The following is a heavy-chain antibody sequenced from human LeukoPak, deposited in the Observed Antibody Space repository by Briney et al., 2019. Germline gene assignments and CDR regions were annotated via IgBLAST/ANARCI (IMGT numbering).Heavy chain of an antibody. CDR3: ASSAVWHYYEH. V-gene: IGHV4-31*03. Sequence: SETLSLTCTVSGGSISSGGYFWSWIRQHPGKGLEWIGCIYYSGSTYYNPSLKSRVTISVGTSKNQFSLKLSSVTAADTAVYYCASSAVWHYYEHWGQGTLVTVSS. CDR1: GGSISSGGYF. CDR2: IYYSGST. D-gene: IGHD2-8*01. J-gene: IGHJ4*02.